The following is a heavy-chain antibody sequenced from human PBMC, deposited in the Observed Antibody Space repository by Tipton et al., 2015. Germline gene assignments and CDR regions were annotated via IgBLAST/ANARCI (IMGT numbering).Heavy chain of an antibody. CDR1: GGSVSSVSYY. D-gene: IGHD5-24*01. Sequence: GLVKPSETLSLTCTVSGGSVSSVSYYWSWIRQPPGKGLEWIGYIYYSGSTNYNPSLKSRVTISVDTSKIQFSLTLNSVAAADTAVYYCARDLEHGMDVWGHGTTVTVSS. J-gene: IGHJ6*02. CDR2: IYYSGST. V-gene: IGHV4-61*01. CDR3: ARDLEHGMDV.